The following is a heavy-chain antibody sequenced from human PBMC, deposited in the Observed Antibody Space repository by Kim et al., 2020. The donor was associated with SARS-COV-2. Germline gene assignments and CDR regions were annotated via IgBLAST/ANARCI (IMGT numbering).Heavy chain of an antibody. CDR2: IYYSGST. Sequence: SETLSLTCTVSGGSISSYYWSWIRQPPGKGLEWIGYIYYSGSTNYNPSLKSRVTISVDTSKNQFSLKLSSVTAADTAVYYCARATSVLLWFGELNAFDIWGQGTMVTVSS. J-gene: IGHJ3*02. CDR1: GGSISSYY. D-gene: IGHD3-10*01. V-gene: IGHV4-59*01. CDR3: ARATSVLLWFGELNAFDI.